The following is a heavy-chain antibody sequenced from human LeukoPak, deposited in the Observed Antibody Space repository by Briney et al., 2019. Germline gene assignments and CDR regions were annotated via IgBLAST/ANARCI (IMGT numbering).Heavy chain of an antibody. CDR2: IYHSGST. J-gene: IGHJ4*02. CDR3: ARLRGYYYGSGDY. Sequence: PSETLSLTCTVSGYSISSGYFWGWIRQPPGKGLEWIGSIYHSGSTYYNPSLKSRVTISVDTSKNQFSLKLSSVTAADTAVYYCARLRGYYYGSGDYWGQGTLVAVSS. CDR1: GYSISSGYF. V-gene: IGHV4-38-2*02. D-gene: IGHD3-10*01.